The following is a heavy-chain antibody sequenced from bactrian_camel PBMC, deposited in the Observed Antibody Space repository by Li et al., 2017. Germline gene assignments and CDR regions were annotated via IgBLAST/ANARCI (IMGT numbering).Heavy chain of an antibody. V-gene: IGHV3S25*01. Sequence: QLVESGGGLVQPGGSLRLSCAASGFTFSSYWMYWVRQAPGKGLEWVSTINSAGGSTYYSDSVKGRFAISRDDAKNTVYLQMNSLKPEDTALYYCSVATTSGTFNYWGQGTQVTVS. CDR2: INSAGGST. CDR1: GFTFSSYW. J-gene: IGHJ4*01. D-gene: IGHD5*01. CDR3: SVATTSGTFNY.